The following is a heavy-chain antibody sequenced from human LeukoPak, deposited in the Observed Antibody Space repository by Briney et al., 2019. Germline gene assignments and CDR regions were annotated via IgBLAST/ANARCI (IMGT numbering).Heavy chain of an antibody. CDR3: AKEDSVVSGSSWYPDY. CDR1: GFTFSSYG. CDR2: ISGSGGST. Sequence: GGSLRLSCAASGFTFSSYGMNWVRQAPGKGLEWVSGISGSGGSTYYADSVKGRFTISRDNSKNTLYLQINSLRAEDTAVYYCAKEDSVVSGSSWYPDYWGQGTLVTVSS. V-gene: IGHV3-23*01. J-gene: IGHJ4*02. D-gene: IGHD6-13*01.